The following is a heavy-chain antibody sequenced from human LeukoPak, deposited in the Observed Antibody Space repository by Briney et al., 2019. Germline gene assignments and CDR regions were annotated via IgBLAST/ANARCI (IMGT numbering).Heavy chain of an antibody. D-gene: IGHD4-11*01. CDR2: IRYDGSSK. J-gene: IGHJ5*02. Sequence: GGSLRLSCAASGFTFSSYGMHWVRQAPGKGLEWVAFIRYDGSSKYYADSVKGRFTISRDNSKNTLYLQMNSLRAEDTAVYYCAKDPHDYSNYLNWFDPWGQGTLVTVSS. CDR1: GFTFSSYG. V-gene: IGHV3-30*02. CDR3: AKDPHDYSNYLNWFDP.